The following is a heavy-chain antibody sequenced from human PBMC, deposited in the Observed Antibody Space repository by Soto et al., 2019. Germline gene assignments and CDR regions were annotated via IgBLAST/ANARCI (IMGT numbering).Heavy chain of an antibody. V-gene: IGHV4-4*02. D-gene: IGHD6-13*01. CDR2: ISQRGSA. Sequence: QVHLQESGPGLVKPSGTLSLTCDVSGASISSVYWWSWVRQSPGKGLEWIGEISQRGSANYRPSLKSRFTMSLDTSKNQFSLRLTSVTAADTAVYYCARYSAVSGTYYFDYWGQGTLVTVSS. J-gene: IGHJ4*02. CDR1: GASISSVYW. CDR3: ARYSAVSGTYYFDY.